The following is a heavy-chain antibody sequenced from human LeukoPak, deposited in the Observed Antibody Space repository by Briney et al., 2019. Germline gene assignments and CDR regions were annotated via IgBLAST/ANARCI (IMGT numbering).Heavy chain of an antibody. J-gene: IGHJ6*02. CDR3: ARGRGHSSGWGHYYYSLDV. CDR1: GGSFSDYY. CDR2: VKHPGGT. Sequence: PSETLSLTCAVYGGSFSDYYWTWIRQSPGEGLEWIGEVKHPGGTNYSPPLRGRVAISVDTSKNQFSLRLTSVTAADTSVFYCARGRGHSSGWGHYYYSLDVWGQGTAVTVSS. D-gene: IGHD3-10*01. V-gene: IGHV4-34*01.